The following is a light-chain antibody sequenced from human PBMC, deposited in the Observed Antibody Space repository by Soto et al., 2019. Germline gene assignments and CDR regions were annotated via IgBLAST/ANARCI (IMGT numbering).Light chain of an antibody. CDR2: AAS. Sequence: QLTQSPSSLSASVGARVTITCRASQGISSYLAWYQQKPGKAPKLLIYAASTLQSGVPSRFSGSGSGTDLTITLRSLQPEDGETYDGQQLNSYPLTFGGGTKVDIK. V-gene: IGKV1-9*01. CDR3: QQLNSYPLT. J-gene: IGKJ4*01. CDR1: QGISSY.